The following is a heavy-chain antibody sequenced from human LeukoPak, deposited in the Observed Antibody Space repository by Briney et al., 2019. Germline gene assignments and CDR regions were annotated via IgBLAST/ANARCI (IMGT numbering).Heavy chain of an antibody. CDR2: ISYTGST. CDR1: GDSIRNRSYY. J-gene: IGHJ4*02. CDR3: AREVLGGGFGY. D-gene: IGHD3-16*01. V-gene: IGHV4-39*02. Sequence: SETLSLTCSVSGDSIRNRSYYWGWIRQPPGKGLAWIGSISYTGSTYYNPSLQSRVTISADMSKNHLSVKLSSVTAADTAVYYCAREVLGGGFGYWGQGTLVTVSS.